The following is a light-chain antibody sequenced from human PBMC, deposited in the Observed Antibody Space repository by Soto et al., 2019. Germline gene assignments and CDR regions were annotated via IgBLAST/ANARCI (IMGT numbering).Light chain of an antibody. CDR3: QQYGRSPWT. J-gene: IGKJ1*01. V-gene: IGKV3-20*01. CDR1: QSVSSSS. CDR2: CTS. Sequence: EIVLTQSPGTLSLSPGDRATLSCRASQSVSSSSLAWYQQKPGQAPRLLIYCTSSRATGIPDRFSGTGSGTDFTLTISRLEPEDFAVYYCQQYGRSPWTFGQGTKVEVK.